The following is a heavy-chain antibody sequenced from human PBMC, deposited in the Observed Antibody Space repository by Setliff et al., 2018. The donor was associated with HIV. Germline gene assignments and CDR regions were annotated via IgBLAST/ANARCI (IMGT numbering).Heavy chain of an antibody. CDR2: VIQSGAT. D-gene: IGHD3-9*01. CDR1: GASFNAYF. J-gene: IGHJ4*01. V-gene: IGHV4-34*12. Sequence: SETLFLTCAVYGASFNAYFWTWIRQPPGKGLEWIGEVIQSGATNYNPSLKSRLTMSVDTSKNQFSLKLTSVTAADTAVYYCARTRDKYYDILTPAYYIDYWGHGTLVTVSS. CDR3: ARTRDKYYDILTPAYYIDY.